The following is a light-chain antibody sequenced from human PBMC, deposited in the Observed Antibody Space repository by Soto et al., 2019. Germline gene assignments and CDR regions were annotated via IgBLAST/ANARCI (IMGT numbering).Light chain of an antibody. Sequence: EIVLTQSPATLSFSPGERATLSCRASQSVSSYLAWYQQKPGQAPRLLIYGASTRATGIPARFSGSGSGTEFTLTISRLEPEDFAVYYCQQYGSSPWTFGQGTKVDIK. CDR3: QQYGSSPWT. J-gene: IGKJ1*01. V-gene: IGKV3-20*01. CDR1: QSVSSY. CDR2: GAS.